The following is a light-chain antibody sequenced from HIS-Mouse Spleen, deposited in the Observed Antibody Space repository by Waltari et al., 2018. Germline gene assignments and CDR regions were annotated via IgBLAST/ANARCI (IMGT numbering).Light chain of an antibody. CDR3: QQRSNWPL. Sequence: TQPPSASGSPGQSVTISCTGTSSDVGGYNYVSWYQQKPGQAPRLLIYDASNRATGIPARFSGSGSGTDFTLTISSLEPEDFAVYYCQQRSNWPLFGQGTKLEIK. V-gene: IGKV3-11*01. J-gene: IGKJ2*01. CDR2: DAS. CDR1: DVGGYNY.